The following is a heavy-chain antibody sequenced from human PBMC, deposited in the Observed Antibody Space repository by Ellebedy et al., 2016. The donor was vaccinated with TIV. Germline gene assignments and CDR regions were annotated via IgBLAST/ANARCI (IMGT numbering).Heavy chain of an antibody. J-gene: IGHJ4*02. CDR2: IKQDGSEK. Sequence: PGGSLRLSCAASGLTFTNAWMNWVRQAPGKGLEWVANIKQDGSEKYYVDSVKGRFTISRDSAKNSLYLQMNSLRAEDTAVYYCARATSGFDYWGQGALATVSS. CDR1: GLTFTNAW. V-gene: IGHV3-7*03. CDR3: ARATSGFDY. D-gene: IGHD5-24*01.